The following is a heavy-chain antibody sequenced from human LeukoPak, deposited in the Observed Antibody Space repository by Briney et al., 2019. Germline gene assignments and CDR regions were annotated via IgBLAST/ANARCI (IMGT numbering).Heavy chain of an antibody. J-gene: IGHJ4*02. Sequence: GASVKVSCKASGYTFTSYGISWVRQAPGQGLEWMGWISAYNGNTNYAQKLQGRVTMTTDTSTSTAYMELRSLRSDDTAVYYCARVVTYYYDSSGYGTDGLNQPPPNLTFDYWGQGTLVTVSS. CDR1: GYTFTSYG. CDR2: ISAYNGNT. CDR3: ARVVTYYYDSSGYGTDGLNQPPPNLTFDY. D-gene: IGHD3-22*01. V-gene: IGHV1-18*01.